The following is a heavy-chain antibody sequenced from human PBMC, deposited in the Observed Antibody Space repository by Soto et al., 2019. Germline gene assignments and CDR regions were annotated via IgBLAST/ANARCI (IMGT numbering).Heavy chain of an antibody. V-gene: IGHV3-33*01. CDR1: GFTFSSYG. D-gene: IGHD2-2*01. J-gene: IGHJ4*02. CDR3: ARTASAAPYYFDY. CDR2: IWYDGSNK. Sequence: QVQLVESGGGVVQPGRSLRLSCAASGFTFSSYGMHWVRQAPGKGLEWVAVIWYDGSNKYYADSVKGRFTISRDNSKNTLYLQMNSLRAEDTAVYYCARTASAAPYYFDYWGQGTRVTVSS.